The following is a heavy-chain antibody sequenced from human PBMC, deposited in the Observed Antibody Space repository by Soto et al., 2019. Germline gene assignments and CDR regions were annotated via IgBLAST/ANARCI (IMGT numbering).Heavy chain of an antibody. D-gene: IGHD5-18*01. CDR2: IIPILGIA. J-gene: IGHJ3*02. V-gene: IGHV1-69*02. CDR3: ARAVGYSFGLSI. CDR1: GGTFSSYT. Sequence: QVQLVQSGAEVKKPGSSVKVSCKASGGTFSSYTINWARQAPGQGLDWMGRIIPILGIANYAQKFQGRVTISADKSTSTAYMELNSLSSEDAAVYYCARAVGYSFGLSIWGQGTMVTVSS.